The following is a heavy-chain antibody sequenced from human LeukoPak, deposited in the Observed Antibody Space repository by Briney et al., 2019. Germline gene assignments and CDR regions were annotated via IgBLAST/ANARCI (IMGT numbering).Heavy chain of an antibody. CDR1: GYTFTGYY. CDR3: ARVPSSGWYGGYFDY. CDR2: INPNSGGT. D-gene: IGHD6-19*01. V-gene: IGHV1-2*06. J-gene: IGHJ4*02. Sequence: ASVKVSCKASGYTFTGYYMHWVRQAPGQGLEWMGRINPNSGGTNYAQKFQGRVTMTRDTSISTAYMELSRLRSDDTAVYYCARVPSSGWYGGYFDYWGQGTQVTVSS.